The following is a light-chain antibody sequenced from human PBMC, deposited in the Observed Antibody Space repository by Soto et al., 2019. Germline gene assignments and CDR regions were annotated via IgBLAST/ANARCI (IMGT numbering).Light chain of an antibody. CDR2: GAS. CDR1: QSVSSN. CDR3: QQYNNWPYT. V-gene: IGKV3-15*01. J-gene: IGKJ2*01. Sequence: EIVITQSPATLSVSPGERATLSCRASQSVSSNLAWYQQSPGQAPRLLIYGASARATGIPARFSGSGSGTEFTLPLSSLQSEDFAVYYCQQYNNWPYTFGQGTKLEIK.